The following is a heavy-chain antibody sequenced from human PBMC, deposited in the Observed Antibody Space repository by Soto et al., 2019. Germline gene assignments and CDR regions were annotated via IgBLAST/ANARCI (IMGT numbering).Heavy chain of an antibody. CDR2: IYYSGST. D-gene: IGHD3-16*02. CDR1: GGSISSSSYY. Sequence: SETLSLTCTVSGGSISSSSYYWGWIRQPPGKGLEWIGSIYYSGSTYYNPSLKSRVTISVDTSKNQFSLKLSSVTAADTAVYYCAHLGELSIPAIGNHRYYFDYWGQGTLVTVSS. J-gene: IGHJ4*02. CDR3: AHLGELSIPAIGNHRYYFDY. V-gene: IGHV4-39*01.